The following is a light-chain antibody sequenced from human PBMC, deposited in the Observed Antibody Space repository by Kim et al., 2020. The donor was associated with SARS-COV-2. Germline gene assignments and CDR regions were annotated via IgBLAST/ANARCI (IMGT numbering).Light chain of an antibody. V-gene: IGLV1-51*01. J-gene: IGLJ2*01. CDR2: DND. Sequence: QSVLTQPPSVSAAPGQKVTISCSGSSSNIGSNYVSWYQQLPGTAPKLLIFDNDQRPSGIPDRFSGSRSGTSATLGITGLQTGDEADYYCGTWDSSLSSWFFGGGTQLTVL. CDR1: SSNIGSNY. CDR3: GTWDSSLSSWF.